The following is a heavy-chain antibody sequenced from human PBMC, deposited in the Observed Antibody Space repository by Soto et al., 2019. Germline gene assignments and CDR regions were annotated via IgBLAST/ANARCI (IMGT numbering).Heavy chain of an antibody. V-gene: IGHV3-74*01. D-gene: IGHD5-18*01. CDR1: GFTFSSYW. J-gene: IGHJ4*01. CDR3: ARVNPGYSYVNY. Sequence: EVQLVESGGGLVQPGGSLRLSCAASGFTFSSYWMLWVRQAPGKGLVWVSRINSDGSTTSYADSVKGRFTISRDNAKNTLYLQMNSLRAEDTAVYYCARVNPGYSYVNYWGQEPWSPSPQ. CDR2: INSDGSTT.